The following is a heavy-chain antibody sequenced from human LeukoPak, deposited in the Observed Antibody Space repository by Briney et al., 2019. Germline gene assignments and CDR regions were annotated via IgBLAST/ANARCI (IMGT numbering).Heavy chain of an antibody. CDR2: IIPILGIA. J-gene: IGHJ5*02. V-gene: IGHV1-69*04. D-gene: IGHD2-8*01. CDR1: GGTFSSYT. CDR3: ARDEYCTNGVCYSGNNWFDP. Sequence: SVKVSCKASGGTFSSYTISWVRQAPGRGLEWMGRIIPILGIANYAQKFQGRVTITADKSTSTAYMVLSSLRSEDTAVYYCARDEYCTNGVCYSGNNWFDPWGQGTLVTVSS.